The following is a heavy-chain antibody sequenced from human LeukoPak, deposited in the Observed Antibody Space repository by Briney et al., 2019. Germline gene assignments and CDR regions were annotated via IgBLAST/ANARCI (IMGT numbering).Heavy chain of an antibody. D-gene: IGHD3-22*01. CDR1: GDSISSYY. CDR2: TSNSGST. CDR3: ARAGSGYSFAG. J-gene: IGHJ4*02. V-gene: IGHV4-59*01. Sequence: KPSETLSPTCTVSGDSISSYYWNWIRQPPGKGLEWIGYTSNSGSTNNNPSLKSRLTISIDTSKNQFSLRLNSVTAADAAVYYCARAGSGYSFAGWGQGKLVTVSS.